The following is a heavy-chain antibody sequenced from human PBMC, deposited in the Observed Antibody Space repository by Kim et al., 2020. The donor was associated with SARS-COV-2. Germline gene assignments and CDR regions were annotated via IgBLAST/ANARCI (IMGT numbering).Heavy chain of an antibody. CDR3: ARGGDIFWYFDL. V-gene: IGHV1-3*01. Sequence: ASVKVSCKASGYTFTSYAMHWVRQAPGQRLEWMGWLNAGNGNTKYSQKFQGRVTITRDTSASTAYMELSSLRSEDTAVYYCARGGDIFWYFDLWGRGTLVTVSS. D-gene: IGHD3-9*01. J-gene: IGHJ2*01. CDR2: LNAGNGNT. CDR1: GYTFTSYA.